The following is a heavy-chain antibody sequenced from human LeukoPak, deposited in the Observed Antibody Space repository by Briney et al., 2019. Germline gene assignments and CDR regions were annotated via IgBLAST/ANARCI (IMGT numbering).Heavy chain of an antibody. CDR3: ARGSDYVWGD. V-gene: IGHV4-4*02. CDR2: IFHSGYT. CDR1: GVSISSNNW. D-gene: IGHD3-16*01. J-gene: IGHJ4*02. Sequence: SETLSLTCAVSGVSISSNNWWSWVRQPPGKGLEWIGEIFHSGYTNYNSSLKSRVTMSVDRSKNQISLYLNSVTAADTAVYHCARGSDYVWGDWGQGTLVTVSS.